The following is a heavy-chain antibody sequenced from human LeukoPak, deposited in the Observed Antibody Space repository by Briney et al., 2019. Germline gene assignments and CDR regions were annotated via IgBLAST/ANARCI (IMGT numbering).Heavy chain of an antibody. V-gene: IGHV4-59*08. CDR3: ARRRYGSGSYRTNWFDP. D-gene: IGHD3-10*01. J-gene: IGHJ5*02. Sequence: SETLSLTCTVSGGSISSYYWSWIRRPPGKGLEWIGYIYYSGSTNYNPSLKSRVTISVDTSKNQFSLKLSSVTAADTAVYYCARRRYGSGSYRTNWFDPWGQGTLVTVSS. CDR2: IYYSGST. CDR1: GGSISSYY.